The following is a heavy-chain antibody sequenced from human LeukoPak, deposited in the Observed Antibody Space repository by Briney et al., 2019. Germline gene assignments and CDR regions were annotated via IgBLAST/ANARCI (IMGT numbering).Heavy chain of an antibody. CDR3: ARDRHYDFWSGYYFDY. Sequence: GGSLRLSCATSGFVFNIYGMHWVRQAPGKGLEWVAFIRYDGTNKYYADSVKGRFTISRDNSKNTLYLQMNSLRAEDTAVYYCARDRHYDFWSGYYFDYWGQGTLVTVSS. CDR2: IRYDGTNK. D-gene: IGHD3-3*01. J-gene: IGHJ4*02. CDR1: GFVFNIYG. V-gene: IGHV3-30*02.